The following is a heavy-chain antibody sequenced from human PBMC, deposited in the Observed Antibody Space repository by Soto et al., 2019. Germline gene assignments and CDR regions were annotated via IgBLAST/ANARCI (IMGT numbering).Heavy chain of an antibody. CDR1: EFTFSGRS. CDR3: ARGWFGPDV. Sequence: EMQLVESGGGLVQPGGSLRLSCAASEFTFSGRSLHWVRQAPGKGLVWVSGIDKVGTDSTYADSVKGRFTSSRHNAKHTAYLPTDSLRVEDTAVYYCARGWFGPDVWGKGTTVTVSS. V-gene: IGHV3-74*01. D-gene: IGHD3-10*01. J-gene: IGHJ6*03. CDR2: IDKVGTDS.